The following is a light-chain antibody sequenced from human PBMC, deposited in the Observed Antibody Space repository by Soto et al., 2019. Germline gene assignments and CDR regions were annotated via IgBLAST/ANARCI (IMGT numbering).Light chain of an antibody. V-gene: IGKV2-28*01. CDR3: MQALQTPLT. CDR1: QSLLHSNGYNY. Sequence: DIVMTQSPLSLPVTPGEPASISCRSSQSLLHSNGYNYLDWYLQKPGQSPQLLIYLGSNRASGVPDRFRGSGSGAALTLKISRVEAEDVGVYYCMQALQTPLTFGGGTKVEIK. J-gene: IGKJ4*01. CDR2: LGS.